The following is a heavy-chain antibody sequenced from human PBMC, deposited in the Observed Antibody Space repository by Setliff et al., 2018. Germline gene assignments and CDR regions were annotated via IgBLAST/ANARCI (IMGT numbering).Heavy chain of an antibody. CDR3: ARGPQKFYSDTSGYYYDALYYYYMDV. V-gene: IGHV1-3*01. D-gene: IGHD3-22*01. CDR1: RYTFTSYG. Sequence: ASVKVSCKASRYTFTSYGVHWVRQAPGQRLEWMGWINADNGNTKYSQKFQGRVTITRDTSASTTYMELSSLRSEDTAVYYCARGPQKFYSDTSGYYYDALYYYYMDVWGKGTTVTVSS. CDR2: INADNGNT. J-gene: IGHJ6*03.